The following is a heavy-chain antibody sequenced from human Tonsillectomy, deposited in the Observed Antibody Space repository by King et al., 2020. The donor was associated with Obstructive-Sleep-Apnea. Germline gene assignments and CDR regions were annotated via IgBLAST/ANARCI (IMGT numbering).Heavy chain of an antibody. J-gene: IGHJ4*02. CDR3: ARENCGGDCDFDY. CDR2: SNPNSGGT. CDR1: GYTFTGYY. D-gene: IGHD2-21*02. V-gene: IGHV1-2*02. Sequence: QLVQSGAEVKKPGASVKVSCKASGYTFTGYYMHWVRQAPGQGLEWMGWSNPNSGGTNFAQKFQGRGTMTRGTSISTAYMELSRLRSDDTAVYYCARENCGGDCDFDYWGQGTLVTVSS.